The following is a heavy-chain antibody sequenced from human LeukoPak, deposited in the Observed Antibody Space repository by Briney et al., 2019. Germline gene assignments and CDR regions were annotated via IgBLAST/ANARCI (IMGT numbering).Heavy chain of an antibody. CDR2: IYYSGSS. CDR3: ARPFSGSYSDAFDL. D-gene: IGHD1-26*01. J-gene: IGHJ3*01. Sequence: PSETLSLTCTVSGASISSSYWSWIRQPPGKGLEWIGYIYYSGSSSYNPSLKSRVTISVDTSKNQFSLKLSSVTAADTAIYYCARPFSGSYSDAFDLWGQGTMVTVSS. V-gene: IGHV4-59*01. CDR1: GASISSSY.